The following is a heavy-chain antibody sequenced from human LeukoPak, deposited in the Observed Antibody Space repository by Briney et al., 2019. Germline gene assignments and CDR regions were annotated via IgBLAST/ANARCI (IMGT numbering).Heavy chain of an antibody. J-gene: IGHJ4*02. CDR1: GYTFTSYD. CDR2: MNPNSGNT. CDR3: ARGRGYSYDLDY. Sequence: ASVKVSCKASGYTFTSYDINWVRQAPGQGLEWMGWMNPNSGNTGYAQKFQGRVTITRNTSISTAYMELSSLRSEDTAVYYCARGRGYSYDLDYWGQGTLVTVSS. V-gene: IGHV1-8*03. D-gene: IGHD5-18*01.